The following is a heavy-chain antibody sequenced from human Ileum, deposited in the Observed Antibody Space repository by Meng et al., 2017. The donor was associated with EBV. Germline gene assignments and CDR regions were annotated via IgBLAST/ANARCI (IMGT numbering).Heavy chain of an antibody. CDR3: AISITVTTDY. V-gene: IGHV3-74*01. CDR1: GFTFSSYW. Sequence: EVQLVDAGGTLVQPGGSLRLSCAASGFTFSSYWMHWVRQAPGKGLVWVSRINSDGSNTNYADSVKGRFTISRDNAKNTLYLQMNSLRAEDTAMYYCAISITVTTDYWGQGTLVTVSS. CDR2: INSDGSNT. J-gene: IGHJ4*02. D-gene: IGHD4-17*01.